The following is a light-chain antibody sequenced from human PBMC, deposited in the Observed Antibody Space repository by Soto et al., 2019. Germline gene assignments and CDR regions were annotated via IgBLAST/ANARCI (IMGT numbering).Light chain of an antibody. Sequence: QSVLTQPPSASGTPGQRVTISCSGSSSNIGSNYVYWYKQLPGTAPKLLIYRNNQRPSGVPDRFSGSKSGTSASLAISGIRSEDEADYYCAAWDDSLSGVVFGGGTQLTVL. V-gene: IGLV1-47*01. J-gene: IGLJ2*01. CDR2: RNN. CDR3: AAWDDSLSGVV. CDR1: SSNIGSNY.